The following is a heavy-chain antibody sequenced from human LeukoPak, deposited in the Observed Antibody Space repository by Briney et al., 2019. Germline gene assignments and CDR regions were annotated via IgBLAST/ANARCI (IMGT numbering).Heavy chain of an antibody. D-gene: IGHD3-10*02. CDR1: GFTFEDFA. J-gene: IGHJ6*04. V-gene: IGHV3-21*01. CDR3: AELGITMIGGV. CDR2: ITSSSSYI. Sequence: GGSLRLSCTTSGFTFEDFAMSWFRQAPGKGLEWVTSITSSSSYIYYADSVKGRFTISRDNAKKSLSLQMNSLRAEDTAVYYCAELGITMIGGVWGKGTTVTISS.